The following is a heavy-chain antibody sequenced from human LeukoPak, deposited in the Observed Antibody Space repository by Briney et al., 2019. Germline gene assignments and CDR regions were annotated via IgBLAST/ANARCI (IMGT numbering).Heavy chain of an antibody. J-gene: IGHJ5*02. Sequence: SETLSLTCTVSGYSISSGYYWGWIRQPPGKGLEWIGNIYYSGSTYYKPSLKSRLTISLDTSKNQFSLKLTSVTAADTAVYYCATLVPPGWFDPWGQGTLVTVSS. D-gene: IGHD1-14*01. V-gene: IGHV4-38-2*02. CDR1: GYSISSGYY. CDR3: ATLVPPGWFDP. CDR2: IYYSGST.